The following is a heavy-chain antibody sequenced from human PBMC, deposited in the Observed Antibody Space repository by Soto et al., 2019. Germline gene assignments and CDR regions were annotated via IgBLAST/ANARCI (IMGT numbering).Heavy chain of an antibody. D-gene: IGHD3-22*01. J-gene: IGHJ6*02. Sequence: LSLTFSVSSGSISSNSYLWGWIRQPPGKGLEWIGAILYSGDTYYSESLKSRVTMSVDTAKNQFSLKLNSVTAADTAVYYCARQGRNTKIVILRHYATDFWGQGTAVTVSS. CDR2: ILYSGDT. V-gene: IGHV4-39*01. CDR1: SGSISSNSYL. CDR3: ARQGRNTKIVILRHYATDF.